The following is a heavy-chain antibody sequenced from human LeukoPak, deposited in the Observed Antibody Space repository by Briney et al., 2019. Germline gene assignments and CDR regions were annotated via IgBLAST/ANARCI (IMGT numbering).Heavy chain of an antibody. Sequence: GGSLRLSCAASGFTVSSNEMSWVRQAPGKGLEWVANIKQDGSEKFYVDSVKGRFTISRDNAKNSLFLQMNRLRAEDMAVYYCARDSTGYGYEEWSWGQGTLVTVSS. J-gene: IGHJ5*02. CDR3: ARDSTGYGYEEWS. CDR2: IKQDGSEK. D-gene: IGHD5-18*01. CDR1: GFTVSSNE. V-gene: IGHV3-7*01.